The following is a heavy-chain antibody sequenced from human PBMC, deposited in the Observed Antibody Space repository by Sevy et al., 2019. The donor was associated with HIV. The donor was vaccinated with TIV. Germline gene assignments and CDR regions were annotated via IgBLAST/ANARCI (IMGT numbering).Heavy chain of an antibody. D-gene: IGHD3-16*01. Sequence: GGSLRLSCAASGFAFSSSWMTWVRQAPGKGLEWVANIRQDGGEIYYSDSVKGRFTISRDNAKESLFLQMTNLKVEDSGIYYCARRFFDVWGQGVLVTVSS. CDR1: GFAFSSSW. CDR2: IRQDGGEI. V-gene: IGHV3-7*01. CDR3: ARRFFDV. J-gene: IGHJ4*02.